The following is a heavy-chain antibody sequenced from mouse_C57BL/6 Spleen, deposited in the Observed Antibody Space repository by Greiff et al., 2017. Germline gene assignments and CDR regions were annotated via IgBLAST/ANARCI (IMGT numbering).Heavy chain of an antibody. CDR1: GFTFSDAW. CDR2: IRNKANNHAT. V-gene: IGHV6-6*01. Sequence: EVKLMESGGGLVQPGGSMKLSCAASGFTFSDAWMDWVRQSPEKGLEWVAEIRNKANNHATYYAESVKGRFTISRDDAKSRVYLQMNSSRAEDTGIYYCTPDYYRNYETYFDYWGQGTTLTVAS. D-gene: IGHD2-5*01. J-gene: IGHJ2*01. CDR3: TPDYYRNYETYFDY.